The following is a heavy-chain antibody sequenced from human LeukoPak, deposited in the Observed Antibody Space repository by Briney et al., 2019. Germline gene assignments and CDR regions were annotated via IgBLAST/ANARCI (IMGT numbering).Heavy chain of an antibody. V-gene: IGHV4-4*07. CDR1: GGPFSSFH. D-gene: IGHD4-17*01. CDR2: IYTSGST. J-gene: IGHJ4*02. CDR3: ARDRDYAFDY. Sequence: PSETLSLTCTVSGGPFSSFHWSWIRQPAGKGLEWLGLIYTSGSTNYSPSLKSRLTMSVDASKHQFSLKLSSVTAADTAVYYCARDRDYAFDYWGQGTLVTVSS.